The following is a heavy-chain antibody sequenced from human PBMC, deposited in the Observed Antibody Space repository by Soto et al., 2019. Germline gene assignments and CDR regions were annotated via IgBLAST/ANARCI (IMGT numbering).Heavy chain of an antibody. CDR1: GFTFDDYA. V-gene: IGHV3-9*01. J-gene: IGHJ4*02. Sequence: EVQLVESGGGLVQPGRYLRLSCAASGFTFDDYAMHWVRQAPGKGLEWVSGISWNSGSIGYADSVKGRFTNSRDNAKNSLYLQMNSLRAEDTALYYCAKSRGVVPAATFDYWGQGTLVTVSS. CDR2: ISWNSGSI. D-gene: IGHD2-2*01. CDR3: AKSRGVVPAATFDY.